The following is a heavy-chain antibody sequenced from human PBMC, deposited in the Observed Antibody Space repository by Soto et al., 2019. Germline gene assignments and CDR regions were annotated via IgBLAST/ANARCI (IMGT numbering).Heavy chain of an antibody. CDR2: VSWNSGRI. J-gene: IGHJ2*01. Sequence: EIQLVESGGGLVQPGTSLRLSCTASGFIFDDYAMHWVRQAPGKGLEWVSGVSWNSGRIGYADSVKGRFTTSRDSAWXAVYLQMNSLGPEDTALYYCAKDVRLFDSSGYPKNGWYFDHWGRGTLVTVSS. D-gene: IGHD3-22*01. V-gene: IGHV3-9*01. CDR1: GFIFDDYA. CDR3: AKDVRLFDSSGYPKNGWYFDH.